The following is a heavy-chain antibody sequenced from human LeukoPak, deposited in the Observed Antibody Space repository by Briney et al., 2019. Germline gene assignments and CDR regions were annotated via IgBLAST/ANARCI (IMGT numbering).Heavy chain of an antibody. D-gene: IGHD3-3*01. V-gene: IGHV4-59*01. J-gene: IGHJ3*02. CDR1: GGSFSGYY. Sequence: KSSETLFLTCAVYGGSFSGYYWSWIRQPPGKGLEWIGYIYYSGSTNYNPSLKSRVTISVDTSKNQFSLKLSSVTAADTAVYYCARDRGTYYDFWSGYYDGDDAFDIWGQGTMVTVSS. CDR3: ARDRGTYYDFWSGYYDGDDAFDI. CDR2: IYYSGST.